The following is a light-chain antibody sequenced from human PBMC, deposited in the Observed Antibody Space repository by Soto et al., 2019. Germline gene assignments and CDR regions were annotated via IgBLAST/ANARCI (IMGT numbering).Light chain of an antibody. V-gene: IGLV2-14*01. CDR3: SSYTGSSTLYV. Sequence: QSVLTQPASVSGSPGQSITISCTGTSXDVGTYNYVSWYQQHPGKAPKVMIYEVTYRPSGVSNRFSGSKSGNTASLTISGLQAEDEAEYYCSSYTGSSTLYVLGTGTKVTVL. CDR2: EVT. J-gene: IGLJ1*01. CDR1: SXDVGTYNY.